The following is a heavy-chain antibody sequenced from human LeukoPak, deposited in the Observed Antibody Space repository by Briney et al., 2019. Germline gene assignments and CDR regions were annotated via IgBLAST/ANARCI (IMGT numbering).Heavy chain of an antibody. CDR2: IYHSGST. Sequence: SETLSLTCTVSGGSISSYYWGWIRQPPGKGLEWIGTIYHSGSTYYNPSLKSRVTISVDTSKNQFSLKLSSVTAADTAVYYCASYYDYVWGSYFLVYWGQGTLVTVSS. V-gene: IGHV4-38-2*02. CDR3: ASYYDYVWGSYFLVY. J-gene: IGHJ4*02. D-gene: IGHD3-16*01. CDR1: GGSISSYY.